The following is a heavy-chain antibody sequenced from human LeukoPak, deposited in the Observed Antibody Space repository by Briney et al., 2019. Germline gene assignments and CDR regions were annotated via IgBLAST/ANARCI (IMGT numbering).Heavy chain of an antibody. CDR3: AKSYFDYSTYYSYYFNL. Sequence: PSETLSLTCTVSGGSISGGYWSWIRQPPGRGLEWIGYVYTSGSTNYNPSLKSRVTISVDTSKSQFALKLSSVAAVDTAVYYCAKSYFDYSTYYSYYFNLWGQGALVTVSS. V-gene: IGHV4-4*09. CDR2: VYTSGST. CDR1: GGSISGGY. D-gene: IGHD4-11*01. J-gene: IGHJ4*02.